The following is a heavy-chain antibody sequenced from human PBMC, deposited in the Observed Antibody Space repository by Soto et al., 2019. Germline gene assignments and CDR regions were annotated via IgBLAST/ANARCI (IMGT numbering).Heavy chain of an antibody. CDR3: AKSTPYCSGGSCYYYDAFDI. V-gene: IGHV3-23*01. Sequence: GSLRLSCAASGFTFSSYARSWVRQAPGKGLEWVSAISGSGGSTYYADSVKGRFTISRDNSKNTLYLQMNSLRAEDTAVYYCAKSTPYCSGGSCYYYDAFDIWGQGTMVTVSS. CDR2: ISGSGGST. CDR1: GFTFSSYA. J-gene: IGHJ3*02. D-gene: IGHD2-15*01.